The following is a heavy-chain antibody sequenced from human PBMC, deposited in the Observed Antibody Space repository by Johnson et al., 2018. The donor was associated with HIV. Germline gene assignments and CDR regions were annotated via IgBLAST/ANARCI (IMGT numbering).Heavy chain of an antibody. J-gene: IGHJ3*02. CDR2: ISYDGSNK. Sequence: QVQLVESGGGVVQPGRSLRLSCAASGFTFSSYAMDWVRQAPGKGLERVAVISYDGSNKYYADSVKGRFTISRDDSKNTLYLRLNSLRPEDSAVYYCAKDVSVVTPSGSFDIWGQGTMVTVSS. D-gene: IGHD4-23*01. V-gene: IGHV3-30*04. CDR3: AKDVSVVTPSGSFDI. CDR1: GFTFSSYA.